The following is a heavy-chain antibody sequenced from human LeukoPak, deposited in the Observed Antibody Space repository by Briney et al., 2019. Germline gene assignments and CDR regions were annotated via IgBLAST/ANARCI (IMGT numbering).Heavy chain of an antibody. CDR1: GLTVSVNY. V-gene: IGHV3-66*01. J-gene: IGHJ6*02. Sequence: PGGSLRLSCAASGLTVSVNYMGCVRQAPGEGLEWVSVLYTGNRTYYGDSVKGRFTISRDNSKNTLFLEMNILKAEDTAVYYCVRDFIGDFAIRVVWGQGTTVTVSS. CDR2: LYTGNRT. D-gene: IGHD2-21*01. CDR3: VRDFIGDFAIRVV.